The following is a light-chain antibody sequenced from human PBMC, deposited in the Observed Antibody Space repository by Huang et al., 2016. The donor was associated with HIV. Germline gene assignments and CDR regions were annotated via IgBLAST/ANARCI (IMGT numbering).Light chain of an antibody. CDR2: GAS. CDR3: QQYNNWPPVT. J-gene: IGKJ4*01. V-gene: IGKV3-15*01. CDR1: QSVGNN. Sequence: LSCRASQSVGNNLAWFQQKPGQAPRLLIYGASYRAAGIPARFSGSGSGREFTLTISSLQSEDSAVYYCQQYNNWPPVTFGGGTKVEIK.